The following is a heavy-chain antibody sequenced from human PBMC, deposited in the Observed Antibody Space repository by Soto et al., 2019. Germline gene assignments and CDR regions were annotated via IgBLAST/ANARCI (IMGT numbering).Heavy chain of an antibody. CDR3: ARWVFNSSGQRRAHYYGMDV. V-gene: IGHV5-10-1*01. J-gene: IGHJ6*02. CDR1: GYSFTSYW. Sequence: PGESLKISCKGSGYSFTSYWISWVRQMPGKGLEWMGRIDPSDSYTNYSPSFQGHVTISADKSISTAYLQWSSLKASDTAMYYCARWVFNSSGQRRAHYYGMDVWGQGTTVTVSS. CDR2: IDPSDSYT. D-gene: IGHD6-19*01.